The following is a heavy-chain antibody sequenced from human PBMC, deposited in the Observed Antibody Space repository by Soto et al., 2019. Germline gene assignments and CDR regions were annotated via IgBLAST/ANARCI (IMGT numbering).Heavy chain of an antibody. J-gene: IGHJ4*02. V-gene: IGHV3-30*14. Sequence: QVQLVESGGGVVQPGRSLRLSCAASGFTFSTYTMHWVRQAPGKGLEWVAIISYNGNTKYYADSVTGRFTISRDNSKHTLDREMNALSAEDTAVYYCARALSGSWAKWGQGTLVTVSS. D-gene: IGHD1-26*01. CDR1: GFTFSTYT. CDR2: ISYNGNTK. CDR3: ARALSGSWAK.